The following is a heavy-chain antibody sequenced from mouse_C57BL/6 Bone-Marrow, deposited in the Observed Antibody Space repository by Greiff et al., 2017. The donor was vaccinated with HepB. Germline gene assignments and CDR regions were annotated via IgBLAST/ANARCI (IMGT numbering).Heavy chain of an antibody. D-gene: IGHD1-1*01. CDR1: GYTFTGYW. CDR3: ARALLITTVDRYSAMDY. J-gene: IGHJ4*01. CDR2: ILPGSGST. Sequence: VQLQQSGAELMKPGASVKLSCKATGYTFTGYWIEWVKQRPGHGLEWIGEILPGSGSTNYNEKFKGKATFTADTSSNTAYMQLSSLTTEDSAIYHCARALLITTVDRYSAMDYWGQGTSVTVSA. V-gene: IGHV1-9*01.